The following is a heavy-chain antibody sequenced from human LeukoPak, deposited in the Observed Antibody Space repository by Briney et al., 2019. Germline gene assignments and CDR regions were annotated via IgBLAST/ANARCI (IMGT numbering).Heavy chain of an antibody. CDR2: IKPNSGGT. CDR1: VYTSTDFY. D-gene: IGHD3-22*01. CDR3: ARATPIIVIVVISWFDP. Sequence: ATVKVSCKPSVYTSTDFYIHWVRQAPGQGREWMGWIKPNSGGTDYAQKVQCGVTMTRHTSISTAYMELSRLRIDDTAVYYFARATPIIVIVVISWFDPWGQGTLVTVSS. V-gene: IGHV1-2*02. J-gene: IGHJ5*02.